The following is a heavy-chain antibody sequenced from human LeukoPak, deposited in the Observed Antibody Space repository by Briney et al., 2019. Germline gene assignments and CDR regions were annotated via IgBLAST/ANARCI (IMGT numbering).Heavy chain of an antibody. CDR2: ISSGGSTI. Sequence: LSLTCIVSGGSISSGGYYWSWIRQAPGKGLEWVSYISSGGSTIYYADSVKGRFTISRDNAKNSLYLQMNSLRAEDTAVYYCARNYDYVWGSYRPDAFDIWGQGTMVTVSS. V-gene: IGHV3-11*01. J-gene: IGHJ3*02. CDR1: GGSISSGGYY. CDR3: ARNYDYVWGSYRPDAFDI. D-gene: IGHD3-16*02.